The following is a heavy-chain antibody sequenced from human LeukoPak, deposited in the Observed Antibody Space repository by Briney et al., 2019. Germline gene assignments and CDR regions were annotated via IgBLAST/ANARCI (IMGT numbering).Heavy chain of an antibody. CDR2: ISGSGGST. Sequence: GGSLRLSCAASGSTFSSYAMSWVRQAPGKGLEWVAAISGSGGSTYYADSVKGRFTISRDNSKNTLYLQMNSLRAEDTAVYYCAKEGGRASAGFDYWGQGTQVTVSS. D-gene: IGHD2-15*01. CDR3: AKEGGRASAGFDY. V-gene: IGHV3-23*01. CDR1: GSTFSSYA. J-gene: IGHJ4*02.